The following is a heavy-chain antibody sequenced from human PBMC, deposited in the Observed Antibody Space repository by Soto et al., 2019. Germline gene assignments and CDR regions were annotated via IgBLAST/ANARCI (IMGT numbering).Heavy chain of an antibody. D-gene: IGHD2-8*01. CDR1: GFTFSSYG. Sequence: GGSLRLSCAASGFTFSSYGMHWVRQAPGKGLEWVAVIWYDGSNKYYADSVKGRFTISRDDSKNTLYLQMNSLRAEDTAVYYCARDRNRYCTNGVCPNWFDPWGQGTLVTVSS. CDR3: ARDRNRYCTNGVCPNWFDP. J-gene: IGHJ5*02. CDR2: IWYDGSNK. V-gene: IGHV3-33*01.